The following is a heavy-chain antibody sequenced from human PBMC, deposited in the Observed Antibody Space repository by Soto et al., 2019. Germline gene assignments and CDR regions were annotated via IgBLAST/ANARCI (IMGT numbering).Heavy chain of an antibody. V-gene: IGHV1-2*02. CDR1: GYTFTGYY. Sequence: ASVKVSCKASGYTFTGYYMHWVRQAPGQGLEWMGWINPNSGGTNYAQKFQGRVTMTGDTSISTAYMELSRLRSDDTAVYYCARDLPGTTVNFDYWGQGTLVTVSS. D-gene: IGHD1-1*01. J-gene: IGHJ4*02. CDR2: INPNSGGT. CDR3: ARDLPGTTVNFDY.